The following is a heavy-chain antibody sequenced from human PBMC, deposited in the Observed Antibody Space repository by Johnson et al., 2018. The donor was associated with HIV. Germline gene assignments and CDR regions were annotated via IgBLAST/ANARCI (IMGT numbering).Heavy chain of an antibody. V-gene: IGHV3-30*18. Sequence: QVQLVESGGGVVQPGRSLRVSCAASGFTFSSYVMHWVRQAPGKGLEWVTIISHDGNNKYYVDSVKGRFTISRDNSKKKLFLQMNSLTVEDTAVYYCVKDRGRPGTPAAFDIWGQGTMLTVSS. CDR2: ISHDGNNK. CDR3: VKDRGRPGTPAAFDI. D-gene: IGHD3-16*01. CDR1: GFTFSSYV. J-gene: IGHJ3*02.